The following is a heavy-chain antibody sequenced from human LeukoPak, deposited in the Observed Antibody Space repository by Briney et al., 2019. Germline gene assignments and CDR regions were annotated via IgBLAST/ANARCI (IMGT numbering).Heavy chain of an antibody. Sequence: KTSETLSLTCTVSGGSTSSYYWNWIRQPPGKGLEWIGYIYYSGSTNYNPSLKSRVTISVDTSKNQFSLKLSSVTAADTAVYYCAHSGPTAYFDYWGQGTLVTVSS. J-gene: IGHJ4*02. D-gene: IGHD2-15*01. CDR1: GGSTSSYY. CDR3: AHSGPTAYFDY. V-gene: IGHV4-59*01. CDR2: IYYSGST.